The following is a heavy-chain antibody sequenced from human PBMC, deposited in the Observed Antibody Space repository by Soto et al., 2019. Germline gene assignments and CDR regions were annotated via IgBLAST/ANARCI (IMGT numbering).Heavy chain of an antibody. J-gene: IGHJ4*02. V-gene: IGHV2-5*02. CDR2: IYWDDDK. CDR1: GFSLTSNDVG. D-gene: IGHD6-6*01. CDR3: AHSRYSRSSFDY. Sequence: QITLKESGPTLVKPTQTLTLTCTFSGFSLTSNDVGVGWIRQPPGKALEWLALIYWDDDKRYRPSLKSRLTITKDTSKNQVVLRMTNMDPVDTATYYCAHSRYSRSSFDYWGQGTLVTVSS.